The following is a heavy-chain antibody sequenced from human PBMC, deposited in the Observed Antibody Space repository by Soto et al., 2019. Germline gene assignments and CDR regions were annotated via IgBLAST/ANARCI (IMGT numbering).Heavy chain of an antibody. CDR2: ISLYSDGT. CDR3: ARVVPGAEAWFGP. CDR1: GYTFSNYG. V-gene: IGHV1-18*01. J-gene: IGHJ5*02. Sequence: ASVKVSCKTSGYTFSNYGITWVRQAPGQPLEWLGWISLYSDGTNYAQKFQGRASMTTDTSTTTAYMELRSLRSDDTAVYYCARVVPGAEAWFGPWGQGTLVTVSS. D-gene: IGHD2-2*01.